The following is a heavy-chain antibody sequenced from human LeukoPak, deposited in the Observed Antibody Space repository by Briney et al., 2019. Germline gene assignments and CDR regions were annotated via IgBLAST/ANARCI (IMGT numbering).Heavy chain of an antibody. CDR1: GFTFSLYS. CDR2: IAPDGSTQ. V-gene: IGHV3-7*01. Sequence: GGSLRLSCAASGFTFSLYSMTWVRQAPGKGQEWVANIAPDGSTQNYVDSLEGRFTISRDNPKNSLYLQMHSLRAEDAAVYYCARVIGGAIDHWGQGTLVTVSS. J-gene: IGHJ4*02. D-gene: IGHD1-26*01. CDR3: ARVIGGAIDH.